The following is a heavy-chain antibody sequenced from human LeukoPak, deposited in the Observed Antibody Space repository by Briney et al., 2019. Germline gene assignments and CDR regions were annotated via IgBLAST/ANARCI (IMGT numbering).Heavy chain of an antibody. CDR2: IYSFGRK. V-gene: IGHV3-53*01. CDR3: AKDRRDRDHGYSEDAFDI. D-gene: IGHD4-17*01. Sequence: GWSVTLSCAPSVFTVSSNYMSWVRQAAGRVREWVSGIYSFGRKYYPDSVTGRFTISRDNSKRNLYIQMNSQTAEHTAVYYCAKDRRDRDHGYSEDAFDIWGQGTMVTVSS. J-gene: IGHJ3*02. CDR1: VFTVSSNY.